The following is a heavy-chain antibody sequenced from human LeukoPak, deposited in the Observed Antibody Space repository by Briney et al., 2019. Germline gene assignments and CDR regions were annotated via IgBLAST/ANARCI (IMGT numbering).Heavy chain of an antibody. J-gene: IGHJ6*02. Sequence: GASVKVSCKASGYTFTGYYMHWVRQAPGRGLEWMGWINPNSGGTNYAQKFQGRVTMTRDTSISTAYMELSRLRSDDTAVYYCARVDSSGYTVYYYYYGMDVWGQGTTVTVSS. CDR3: ARVDSSGYTVYYYYYGMDV. CDR1: GYTFTGYY. V-gene: IGHV1-2*02. D-gene: IGHD3-22*01. CDR2: INPNSGGT.